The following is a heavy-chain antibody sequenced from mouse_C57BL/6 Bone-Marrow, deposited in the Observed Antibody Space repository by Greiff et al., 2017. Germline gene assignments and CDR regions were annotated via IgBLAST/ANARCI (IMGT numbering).Heavy chain of an antibody. Sequence: QVQLQQPGAELVMPGASVKLSCKASGYTFTSYWMHWVKQRPGQGLEWIGEIDPSDSYTNYNQKFKGKSTLTVDKSSSTAYMQLSSLTSEASAVYYCARRLLLPGYYAMDYWGQGTSVTVSS. D-gene: IGHD2-3*01. J-gene: IGHJ4*01. CDR3: ARRLLLPGYYAMDY. V-gene: IGHV1-69*01. CDR1: GYTFTSYW. CDR2: IDPSDSYT.